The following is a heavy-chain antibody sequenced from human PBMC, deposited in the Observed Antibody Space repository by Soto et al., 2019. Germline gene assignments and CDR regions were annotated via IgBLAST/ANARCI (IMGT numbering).Heavy chain of an antibody. V-gene: IGHV1-18*01. CDR3: ARGTSIAVPEWP. J-gene: IGHJ4*02. D-gene: IGHD6-19*01. Sequence: QVQLVQSGAEVKKPGASVKVSCKGSGFTFSNYGFNWVRQAPGQGLEWVGWVSAYNGYTKSAQNFQDRLIMTTDTSTNTADMELRGLRPDDTALYYCARGTSIAVPEWPWGQGTRVTVSS. CDR1: GFTFSNYG. CDR2: VSAYNGYT.